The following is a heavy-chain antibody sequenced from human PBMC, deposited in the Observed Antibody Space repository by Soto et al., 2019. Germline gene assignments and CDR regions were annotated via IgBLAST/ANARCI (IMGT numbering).Heavy chain of an antibody. CDR3: ARDDLFVDNGLDH. CDR1: GFSFSAHG. CDR2: INDGSEE. V-gene: IGHV3-33*01. Sequence: QVQLVASGGGVVRPGTSLRLSCAATGFSFSAHGMHWVRQAPGNGLEWLAVINDGSEEGYADSVRGRFTISRDNARNILYLQMDNLRAEDSALYYCARDDLFVDNGLDHWGQGTLVTVSS. J-gene: IGHJ4*02. D-gene: IGHD1-1*01.